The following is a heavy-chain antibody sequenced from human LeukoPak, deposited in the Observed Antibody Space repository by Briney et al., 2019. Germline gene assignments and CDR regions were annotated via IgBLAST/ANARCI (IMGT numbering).Heavy chain of an antibody. V-gene: IGHV4-38-2*02. Sequence: SETLSLTCTVSGYSISSGYYWGWIRQPPGKGLEWIGSIYHSGSTYYNPSLKSRVTISVDTSKNQFSLKLSSVTAADTAVYYCATTTAYGSGSYSLNYWGQGTLVTVSS. D-gene: IGHD3-10*01. J-gene: IGHJ4*02. CDR3: ATTTAYGSGSYSLNY. CDR1: GYSISSGYY. CDR2: IYHSGST.